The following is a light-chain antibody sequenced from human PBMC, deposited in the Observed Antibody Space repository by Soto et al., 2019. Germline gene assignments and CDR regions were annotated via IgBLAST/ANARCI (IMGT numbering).Light chain of an antibody. V-gene: IGLV1-44*01. CDR1: SSNIGSNT. J-gene: IGLJ2*01. CDR3: AAWDDSLNVV. Sequence: QSVLTQPPSASGTPGQRVTISCSGSSSNIGSNTVNWYQHLPGTAPKLLIYTNDQRPSGVPDRFSGSKSDTSASLAISGLQSEDEADYYCAAWDDSLNVVFGGGTKVTVL. CDR2: TND.